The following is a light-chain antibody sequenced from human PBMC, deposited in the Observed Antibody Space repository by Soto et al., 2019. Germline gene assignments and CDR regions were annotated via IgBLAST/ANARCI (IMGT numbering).Light chain of an antibody. Sequence: DAVMTQSPLSLPVTLGQPASISCRSSQSLVYDDGNTYLNWFHQRPGQSPRRLVYQVSKRDSGVPDRFSGRASGTDFTLKISRVEAEDVGVYYCMQGTHWPYTFGQGTKLEIK. CDR2: QVS. CDR1: QSLVYDDGNTY. V-gene: IGKV2-30*01. J-gene: IGKJ2*01. CDR3: MQGTHWPYT.